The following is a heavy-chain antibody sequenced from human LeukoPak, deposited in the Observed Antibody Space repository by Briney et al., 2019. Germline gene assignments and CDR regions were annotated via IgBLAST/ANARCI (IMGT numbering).Heavy chain of an antibody. CDR2: IYYSGST. CDR3: ARGARTGYNLAPFDY. CDR1: GGSMSSYD. V-gene: IGHV4-59*08. Sequence: SETLSLTCTVSGGSMSSYDWSWIRQPPGKGLEWIGYIYYSGSTRYNPSLKSRVTISVDTSKNQFSLKLSSVPAADTAVYYCARGARTGYNLAPFDYWGEGTLVTVSS. D-gene: IGHD5-24*01. J-gene: IGHJ4*02.